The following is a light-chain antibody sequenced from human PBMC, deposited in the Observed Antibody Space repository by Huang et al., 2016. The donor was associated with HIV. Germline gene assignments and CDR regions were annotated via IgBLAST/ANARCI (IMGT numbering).Light chain of an antibody. CDR1: QDIGSS. CDR2: GAS. CDR3: QQLSAYPVT. J-gene: IGKJ4*01. V-gene: IGKV1-9*01. Sequence: ILLTQSPSSLSASVGDRVIITCRASQDIGSSLAWYQQKPGKAPTLLIFGASALQTGGPSTFSGDGSGVDFTLAISSLQPEDFATYYCQQLSAYPVTFGGGTRVE.